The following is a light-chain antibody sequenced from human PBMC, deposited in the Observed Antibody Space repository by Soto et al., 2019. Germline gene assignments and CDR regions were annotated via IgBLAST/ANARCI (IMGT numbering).Light chain of an antibody. CDR3: QQYSSTPQLT. Sequence: DIVMTQSPDSLAVSLGERATINCKSSQSVLYSSNNKNYLAWYQQKPGQPPKLLIYWASTRESGVPDRFSGSGSGTDFTLTSSSLQAEDVAVYYCQQYSSTPQLTFGGGTKVDIK. V-gene: IGKV4-1*01. J-gene: IGKJ4*01. CDR2: WAS. CDR1: QSVLYSSNNKNY.